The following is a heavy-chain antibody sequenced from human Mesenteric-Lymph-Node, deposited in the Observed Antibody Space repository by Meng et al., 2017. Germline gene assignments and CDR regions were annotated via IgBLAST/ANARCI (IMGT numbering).Heavy chain of an antibody. D-gene: IGHD2-2*01. Sequence: GESLKISCTVSGFTFSSYAMTWVRQAPGKGLEWLSTITEIGDGPYYADSVKGRFTISRDNSKNALYLVMNNLRGEDTAVYYCARDLGYCSSTSCLGHYYYYYGMDVWGQGTTVTVSS. CDR2: ITEIGDGP. J-gene: IGHJ6*02. V-gene: IGHV3-23*01. CDR1: GFTFSSYA. CDR3: ARDLGYCSSTSCLGHYYYYYGMDV.